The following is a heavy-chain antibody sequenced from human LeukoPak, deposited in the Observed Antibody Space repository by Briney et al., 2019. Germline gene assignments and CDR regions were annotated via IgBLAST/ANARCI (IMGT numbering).Heavy chain of an antibody. Sequence: GGSLRLSCAASGFTFDDYAMRWVRQAPGKGLEWVSGISWNSGSIGYADSVKGRFTISRDNAKNSLYLQMNSLRAEDTALYYCAKDRDPNYYDSSGYPDYWGQGTLVTVSS. D-gene: IGHD3-22*01. CDR2: ISWNSGSI. CDR1: GFTFDDYA. J-gene: IGHJ4*02. CDR3: AKDRDPNYYDSSGYPDY. V-gene: IGHV3-9*01.